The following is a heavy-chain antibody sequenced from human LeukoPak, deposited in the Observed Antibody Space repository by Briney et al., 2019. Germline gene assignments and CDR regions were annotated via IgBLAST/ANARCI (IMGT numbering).Heavy chain of an antibody. CDR3: ARDLYSSSSHWFDP. CDR2: ISAYNGNT. D-gene: IGHD6-6*01. CDR1: GYTFTSYG. J-gene: IGHJ5*02. Sequence: ASVKVSCKASGYTFTSYGISWVRQAPGQGLEWMGWISAYNGNTNYAQKLQGRVTMTTDTSTSTAYMELRSLRSDDTAVYYCARDLYSSSSHWFDPWGQGTLVTVSS. V-gene: IGHV1-18*01.